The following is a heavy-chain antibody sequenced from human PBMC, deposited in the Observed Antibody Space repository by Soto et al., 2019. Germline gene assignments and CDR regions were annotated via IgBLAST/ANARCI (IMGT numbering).Heavy chain of an antibody. CDR3: ARDSSSWPNWFDP. D-gene: IGHD6-13*01. Sequence: QVQLVQSGAEVKKPGSSVKVSCKASGGTFSSYTISWVRQAPGQGLEWMGRIIPILGIANYAQKFQGRVTITADKSTSTAYMELSCLRSEDTAVYYCARDSSSWPNWFDPWGQGTLVTVSS. V-gene: IGHV1-69*08. CDR2: IIPILGIA. J-gene: IGHJ5*02. CDR1: GGTFSSYT.